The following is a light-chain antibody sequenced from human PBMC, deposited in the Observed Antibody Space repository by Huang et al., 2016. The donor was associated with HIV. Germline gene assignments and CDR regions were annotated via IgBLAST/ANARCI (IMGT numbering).Light chain of an antibody. CDR3: QQYFETPLT. Sequence: DIVMTQSPDSLAVSPGERATVNCKSSQTILYSSKNKNYLAWYQQNPGQPPKLLIYWASTRESGVPDRFSGSGSGTDFTLTISSLQAEDVAVYYCQQYFETPLTFGGGTKVEIK. V-gene: IGKV4-1*01. CDR2: WAS. CDR1: QTILYSSKNKNY. J-gene: IGKJ4*01.